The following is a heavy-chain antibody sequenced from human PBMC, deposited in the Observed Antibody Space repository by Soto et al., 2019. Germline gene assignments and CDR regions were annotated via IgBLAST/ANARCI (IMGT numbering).Heavy chain of an antibody. Sequence: LRLSCAASGFTFSSYAMSWVRQAPGKGLEWVSGISNSGGSTYYADSVKGRFTISRDNSKNTLYLQMNSLRAEDTALYYCAKVKVAPYYFDYWGRGTLVTVSS. D-gene: IGHD5-12*01. CDR3: AKVKVAPYYFDY. CDR2: ISNSGGST. J-gene: IGHJ4*02. CDR1: GFTFSSYA. V-gene: IGHV3-23*01.